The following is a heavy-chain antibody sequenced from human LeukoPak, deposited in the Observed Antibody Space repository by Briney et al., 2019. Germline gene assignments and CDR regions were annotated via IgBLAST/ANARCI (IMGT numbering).Heavy chain of an antibody. CDR3: ASVAYENYYFDY. CDR1: GYTFTRYY. CDR2: INPNCGGT. J-gene: IGHJ4*02. V-gene: IGHV1-2*02. D-gene: IGHD3-16*01. Sequence: ASVKVSCKASGYTFTRYYLHWVRQPPGQGLEWMGWINPNCGGTNYEQKFQGRGTMTSGTSKSPAYTEPSRLRSDDTAVYYCASVAYENYYFDYWGQGTLVTVSS.